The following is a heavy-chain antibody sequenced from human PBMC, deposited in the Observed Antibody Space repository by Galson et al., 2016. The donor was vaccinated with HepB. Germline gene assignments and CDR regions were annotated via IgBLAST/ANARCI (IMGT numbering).Heavy chain of an antibody. D-gene: IGHD1-20*01. Sequence: SETLSLTCTVSDGSISGYYVSWMRQPPGKGLEWIGYIYYSGSTNYNPSLKSRVTISGDTSKTQVSLRLTSVTAADTAVYYGAAGYNWDYRVQGTLVTVSS. CDR2: IYYSGST. J-gene: IGHJ4*02. CDR1: DGSISGYY. CDR3: AAGYNWDY. V-gene: IGHV4-59*01.